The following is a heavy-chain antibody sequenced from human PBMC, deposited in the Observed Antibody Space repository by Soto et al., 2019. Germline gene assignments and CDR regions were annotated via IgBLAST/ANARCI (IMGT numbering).Heavy chain of an antibody. CDR1: GFTFSSYG. J-gene: IGHJ6*02. V-gene: IGHV3-30*18. Sequence: QPGGSLRLSCAASGFTFSSYGMHWVRQAPGKGLEWVAVISYDGSNKYYADSVKGRFTISRDNSKNTLYLQMNSLRAEDTAVYYCAKGGDSSTNRQGGMDVWGQGTTVTVSS. CDR3: AKGGDSSTNRQGGMDV. D-gene: IGHD6-13*01. CDR2: ISYDGSNK.